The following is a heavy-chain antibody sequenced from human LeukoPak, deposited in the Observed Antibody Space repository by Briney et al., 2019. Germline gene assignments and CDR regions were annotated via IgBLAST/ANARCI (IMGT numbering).Heavy chain of an antibody. Sequence: GGSLRLSCAASGFTFDDYAMHWVRLPPGKGLEWVANIKQDGSEKYYVDSVKGRFTISRDNAKNSLYLQMNSLRAEDTAVYYCARDYRWGQGTLVTVSS. V-gene: IGHV3-7*01. J-gene: IGHJ4*02. D-gene: IGHD3-16*02. CDR2: IKQDGSEK. CDR3: ARDYR. CDR1: GFTFDDYA.